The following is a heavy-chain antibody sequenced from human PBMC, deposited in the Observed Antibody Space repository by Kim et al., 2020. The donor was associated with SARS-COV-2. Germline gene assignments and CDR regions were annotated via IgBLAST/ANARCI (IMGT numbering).Heavy chain of an antibody. CDR3: ARDLGGSSSWYSYGDYYYYYGMDV. CDR2: ISSSSSYI. Sequence: GGSLRLSCAASGFTFSSYSMNWVRQAPGKGLEWVSSISSSSSYIYYADSVKGRFTISRDNAKNSLYLQMNSLRAEDTAVYYCARDLGGSSSWYSYGDYYYYYGMDVWGQGTTVTVSS. D-gene: IGHD6-13*01. J-gene: IGHJ6*02. V-gene: IGHV3-21*01. CDR1: GFTFSSYS.